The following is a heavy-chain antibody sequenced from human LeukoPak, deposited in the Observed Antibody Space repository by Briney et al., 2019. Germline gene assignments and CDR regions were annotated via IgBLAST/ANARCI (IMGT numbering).Heavy chain of an antibody. D-gene: IGHD6-13*01. Sequence: GGSLRLSCAASGFTFSSYAMSWVRQAPGKGLEWVSAISGSGGSTYYAGSVKGRFTISRDNSKNTLYLQMNSLRAEDTAVYYCAKESSSWYRYNWFDPWGQGTLVTVSS. CDR3: AKESSSWYRYNWFDP. J-gene: IGHJ5*02. CDR1: GFTFSSYA. CDR2: ISGSGGST. V-gene: IGHV3-23*01.